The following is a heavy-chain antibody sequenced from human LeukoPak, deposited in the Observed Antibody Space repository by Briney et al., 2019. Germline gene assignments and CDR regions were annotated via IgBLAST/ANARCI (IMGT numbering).Heavy chain of an antibody. J-gene: IGHJ6*02. CDR2: ISYDGSNK. D-gene: IGHD3-10*01. Sequence: GGSLRLSCAASGFTFSSYAMHWVRQAPGKGLEWVAVISYDGSNKYYADSVKGRFTISRDNSKNTLYLQMNSLRAEDTAVYYCARAMAYYYHGMDVWGQGTTVTVSS. CDR3: ARAMAYYYHGMDV. CDR1: GFTFSSYA. V-gene: IGHV3-30-3*01.